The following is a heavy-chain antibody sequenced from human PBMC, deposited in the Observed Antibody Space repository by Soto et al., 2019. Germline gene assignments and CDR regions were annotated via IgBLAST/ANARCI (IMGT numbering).Heavy chain of an antibody. CDR3: ARDRPPYLDWLSPREFFEP. Sequence: ASVKVSCKASGYTFTNYGINWVRQAPGQGLEWVGWIGTYNGNTRYAQKFQVRVTMTTDTSTSTAYMELRTLRSDDTAVYYCARDRPPYLDWLSPREFFEPWGQGTLVTVSS. D-gene: IGHD3-3*02. J-gene: IGHJ5*02. CDR2: IGTYNGNT. CDR1: GYTFTNYG. V-gene: IGHV1-18*04.